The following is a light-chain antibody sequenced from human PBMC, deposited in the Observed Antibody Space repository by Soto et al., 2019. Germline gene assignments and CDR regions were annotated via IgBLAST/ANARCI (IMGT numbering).Light chain of an antibody. CDR1: TSNIGVNH. CDR2: DND. V-gene: IGLV1-51*01. CDR3: ASWDTSLTVYVV. J-gene: IGLJ2*01. Sequence: SVLTQPPSVSAAPGQKVTISCSGSTSNIGVNHVSWYQQLPGTAPKLLIYDNDKRPSGIPDRFSASKSGTSATLGITGLQTGDEADYFCASWDTSLTVYVVFGGGTKLTVL.